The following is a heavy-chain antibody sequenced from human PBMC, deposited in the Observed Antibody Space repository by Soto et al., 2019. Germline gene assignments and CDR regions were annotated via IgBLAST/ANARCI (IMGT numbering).Heavy chain of an antibody. D-gene: IGHD4-17*01. V-gene: IGHV3-53*01. CDR1: GLTARGKPY. J-gene: IGHJ3*02. CDR2: LYDIDCT. Sequence: GGSLRLSCAASGLTARGKPYMAWVRQAPGKRLECFSALYDIDCTNHAVSVKGRLTSAGDSSKTIVYLQMNSLRPEDTAVYYCATWHLREHAYDICGQGTAVT. CDR3: ATWHLREHAYDI.